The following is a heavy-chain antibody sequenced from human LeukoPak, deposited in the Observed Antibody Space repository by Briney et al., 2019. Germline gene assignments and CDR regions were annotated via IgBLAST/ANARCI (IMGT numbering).Heavy chain of an antibody. J-gene: IGHJ3*02. Sequence: GGSLRLSCAASEFTFSSYGMHWVRQAPGKGLEWVAVISYDGSNKYYADSVKGRFTISRDNSKNTLYLQMNSLRAEDTAVYYCAKDSAFDIWGQGTMVTVSS. CDR2: ISYDGSNK. CDR3: AKDSAFDI. V-gene: IGHV3-30*18. CDR1: EFTFSSYG.